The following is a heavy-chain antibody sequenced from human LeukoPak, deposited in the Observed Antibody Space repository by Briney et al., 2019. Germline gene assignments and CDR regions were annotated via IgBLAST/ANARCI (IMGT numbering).Heavy chain of an antibody. V-gene: IGHV3-7*01. CDR1: GFTFGSYW. D-gene: IGHD2-15*01. CDR3: ARTYCSGGSCYSGNGFYYYYYMDV. Sequence: GGSLRLSCAASGFTFGSYWMSWVRQAPGKGLEWVANIKEDGSEKHYVDSVKGRFTISRDSARNSLFLQMNSLRAEDTAVYYCARTYCSGGSCYSGNGFYYYYYMDVWGKGTTVTVSS. CDR2: IKEDGSEK. J-gene: IGHJ6*03.